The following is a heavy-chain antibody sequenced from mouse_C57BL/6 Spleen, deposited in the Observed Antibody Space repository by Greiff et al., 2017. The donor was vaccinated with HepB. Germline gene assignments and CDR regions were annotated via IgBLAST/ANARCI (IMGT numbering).Heavy chain of an antibody. CDR2: INYDGSST. CDR3: ARRFLYYYGSSYDWYFDV. J-gene: IGHJ1*03. CDR1: GFTFSDYY. V-gene: IGHV5-16*01. D-gene: IGHD1-1*01. Sequence: EVKLMESEGGLVQPGSSMKLSCTASGFTFSDYYMAWVRQVPEKGLEWVANINYDGSSTYYLDSLKSRFIISRDNAKNILYLQMSSLKSEDTATYYCARRFLYYYGSSYDWYFDVWGTGTTVTVSS.